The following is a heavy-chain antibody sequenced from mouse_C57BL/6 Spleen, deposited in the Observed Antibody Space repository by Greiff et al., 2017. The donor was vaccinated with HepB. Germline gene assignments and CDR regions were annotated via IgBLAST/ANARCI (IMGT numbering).Heavy chain of an antibody. V-gene: IGHV1-52*01. CDR3: ARITTGKFDD. D-gene: IGHD1-1*01. J-gene: IGHJ2*01. Sequence: QVQLQQSGAELVRPGSSVKLSCTASGYTFTSYWMHWVKQRPIQGLEWIGNIDPSDSETHYNQKFKDKATLTVDKSSSTAYMQLRSLTSEDSAVYYCARITTGKFDDWGQGTTLTVSS. CDR1: GYTFTSYW. CDR2: IDPSDSET.